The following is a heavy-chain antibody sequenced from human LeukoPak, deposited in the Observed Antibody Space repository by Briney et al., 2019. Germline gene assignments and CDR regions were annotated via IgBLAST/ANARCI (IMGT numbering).Heavy chain of an antibody. CDR2: VHLSGAS. J-gene: IGHJ1*01. CDR3: ARESGAFSPFGF. Sequence: SETLSLTCAVSGGSILTTNWWSWVRQPPGRGLEWIGEVHLSGASNYNPSLKSRVNMSIDKSRNQLSLELTSVTAADTAMYYCARESGAFSPFGFWGQGTLVTVSS. V-gene: IGHV4-4*02. D-gene: IGHD1-26*01. CDR1: GGSILTTNW.